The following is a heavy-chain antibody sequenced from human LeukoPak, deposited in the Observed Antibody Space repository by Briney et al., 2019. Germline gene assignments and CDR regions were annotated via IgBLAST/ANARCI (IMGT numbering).Heavy chain of an antibody. V-gene: IGHV3-23*01. J-gene: IGHJ4*02. D-gene: IGHD6-19*01. CDR3: AKDSEVAGTSDFDY. CDR2: ISGSGGST. Sequence: GGSLRLSCAASGFTFSSYWMHWVRQAPGKGLEWVSAISGSGGSTYYADSVKGRFTISRDNSKNTLYLQMNSLRAEDTAVYYCAKDSEVAGTSDFDYWGQGTLVTVSS. CDR1: GFTFSSYW.